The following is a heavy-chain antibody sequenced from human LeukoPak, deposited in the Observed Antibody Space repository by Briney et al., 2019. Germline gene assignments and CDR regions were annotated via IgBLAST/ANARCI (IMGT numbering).Heavy chain of an antibody. CDR2: INTDGSST. CDR3: ARGNHLDY. V-gene: IGHV3-74*03. J-gene: IGHJ4*02. D-gene: IGHD1-14*01. CDR1: GFTFSSYW. Sequence: GGSLRLSCAASGFTFSSYWMDWVRQAPGKGLVWVSRINTDGSSTTYADFVKGRFTVSRDNAKNTLYLRMNSLRAEDTAVYYCARGNHLDYWGQGTLVTVSS.